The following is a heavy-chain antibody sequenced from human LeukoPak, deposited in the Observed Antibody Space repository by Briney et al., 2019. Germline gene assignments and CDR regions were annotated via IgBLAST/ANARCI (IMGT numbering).Heavy chain of an antibody. Sequence: GGSLRLSCAASGFTFSSYWMNWARQAPGKGLEWVASINHNGNVNYYVDSVKGRFTISRDNAKNSLYLQMNSLRVEDTAVFYCARDQYDTWSRRGNFDSWGQGTLVIVSS. J-gene: IGHJ4*02. CDR2: INHNGNVN. V-gene: IGHV3-7*03. CDR3: ARDQYDTWSRRGNFDS. D-gene: IGHD3-3*01. CDR1: GFTFSSYW.